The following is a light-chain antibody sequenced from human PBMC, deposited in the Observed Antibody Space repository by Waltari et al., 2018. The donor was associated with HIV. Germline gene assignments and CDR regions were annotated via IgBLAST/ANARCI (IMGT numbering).Light chain of an antibody. J-gene: IGKJ2*01. CDR2: WAT. CDR1: QTVLYSSNKKNF. CDR3: QQYYSTPYT. Sequence: DIVMTQSPDSLAVPLGERATITCNSSQTVLYSSNKKNFLSWYQPKPGQPPKLLISWATTRDSGVPDRFSGSGSGTDFTLTVSSLQAEDVAFYYCQQYYSTPYTFGQGTKV. V-gene: IGKV4-1*01.